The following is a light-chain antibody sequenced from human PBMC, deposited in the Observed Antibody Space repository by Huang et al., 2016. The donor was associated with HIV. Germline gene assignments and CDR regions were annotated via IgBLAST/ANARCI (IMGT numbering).Light chain of an antibody. CDR3: QHRSNWPPYT. CDR1: QSVSSH. V-gene: IGKV3-11*01. J-gene: IGKJ2*01. CDR2: GAS. Sequence: EIVLTQSPATLSLSPGERATLPCRASQSVSSHLAWYQQKLGQAPRLLIYGASNRATGIPARFSGSGSGTDFTLTISNLEPEDSAVYYCQHRSNWPPYTFGQGTKVEIK.